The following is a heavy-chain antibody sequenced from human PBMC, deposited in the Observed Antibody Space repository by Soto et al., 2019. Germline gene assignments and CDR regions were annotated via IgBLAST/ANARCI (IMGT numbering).Heavy chain of an antibody. CDR1: GGSISSYY. V-gene: IGHV4-59*01. CDR2: IYYSGST. J-gene: IGHJ5*02. CDR3: ARGPNWFDP. Sequence: TLSLTCTVSGGSISSYYWSWIRQPPGKGLEWIGYIYYSGSTNYNPSLKSRVTISVDTSKNQFSLKLSSVTAADTAVYYCARGPNWFDPWGQGTLVTVS.